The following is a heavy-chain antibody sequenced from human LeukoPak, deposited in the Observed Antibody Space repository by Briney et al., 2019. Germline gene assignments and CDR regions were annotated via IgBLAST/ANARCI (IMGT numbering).Heavy chain of an antibody. Sequence: GASVKVSCKASGYTFINYDINWVRQATGQGLEWMGWMNPNSGNTAYVQKFEGRVTMTRNTSISTAYMELSSLRSEDTAVYYCARNFLRKAVAFDSWGQGTLVTVSS. V-gene: IGHV1-8*02. CDR3: ARNFLRKAVAFDS. CDR1: GYTFINYD. D-gene: IGHD6-19*01. J-gene: IGHJ4*02. CDR2: MNPNSGNT.